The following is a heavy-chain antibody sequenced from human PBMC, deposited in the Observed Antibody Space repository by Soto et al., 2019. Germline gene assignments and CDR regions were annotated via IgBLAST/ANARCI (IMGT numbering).Heavy chain of an antibody. J-gene: IGHJ6*02. CDR2: IKSKTDGGTT. Sequence: GGSLRLSCAASGFTFSNAWMSWVRQAPGKGLEWVGRIKSKTDGGTTDYAAPVKGRFTISRDDSKNTLYLQMNSLKTEDTAVYYCTTDIVVVPAAIDYYGMDVWGQGTTVTVSS. D-gene: IGHD2-2*02. CDR3: TTDIVVVPAAIDYYGMDV. CDR1: GFTFSNAW. V-gene: IGHV3-15*01.